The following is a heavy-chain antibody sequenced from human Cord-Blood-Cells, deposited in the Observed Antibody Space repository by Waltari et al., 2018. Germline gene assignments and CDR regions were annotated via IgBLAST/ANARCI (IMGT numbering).Heavy chain of an antibody. CDR3: ARGEVVPADIDY. V-gene: IGHV3-30*03. CDR1: SYG. CDR2: ISYDGSNK. D-gene: IGHD2-2*01. Sequence: SYGMHWVRQAPGKGLEWVAVISYDGSNKYYADSVKGRFTISRDNSKNTLYLQMNSLRAEDTAVYYCARGEVVPADIDYWGQGTLVTVSS. J-gene: IGHJ4*02.